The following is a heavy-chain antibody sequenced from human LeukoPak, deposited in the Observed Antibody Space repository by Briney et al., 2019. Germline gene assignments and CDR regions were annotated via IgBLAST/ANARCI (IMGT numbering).Heavy chain of an antibody. V-gene: IGHV1-2*02. CDR1: GYTFTDYY. CDR2: INPKTGVT. J-gene: IGHJ4*02. Sequence: ASVKVSCKASGYTFTDYYLHWVRQAPGHGLEWMGWINPKTGVTKCAQNFQGRVTMTRDTSISTAYMEVSRLRSDDTAVFYCARDLAMYSPDLDYWGQGTLVTVSS. CDR3: ARDLAMYSPDLDY. D-gene: IGHD1-26*01.